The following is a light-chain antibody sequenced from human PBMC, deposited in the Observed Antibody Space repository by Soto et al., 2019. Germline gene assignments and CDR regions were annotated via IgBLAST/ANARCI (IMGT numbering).Light chain of an antibody. Sequence: QSVLTQPPSVSGAPGQRVTISCTGSSSNIGAGYDVHWYQQLPGTAPKLLIYGNSNRPSGVPDRFSGSKSGTSASLAITGLHAEDDADDYCQSYDSSLSGSYVFGTGTKLTVL. CDR3: QSYDSSLSGSYV. CDR2: GNS. V-gene: IGLV1-40*01. J-gene: IGLJ1*01. CDR1: SSNIGAGYD.